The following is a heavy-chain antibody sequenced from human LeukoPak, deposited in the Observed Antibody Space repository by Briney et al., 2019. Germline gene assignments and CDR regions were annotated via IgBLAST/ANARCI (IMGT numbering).Heavy chain of an antibody. CDR3: AKAGGYSYGYGDWFDP. D-gene: IGHD5-18*01. CDR2: ISGSGGST. J-gene: IGHJ5*02. V-gene: IGHV3-23*01. CDR1: GFTFSSYA. Sequence: PGGSLRLSCAASGFTFSSYAMSWVRQAPGKGLEWVSAISGSGGSTYYADSVKGRFTISRDNSKNTLYLQMNSLRAEDTAVYYCAKAGGYSYGYGDWFDPWGQGTLVTVSS.